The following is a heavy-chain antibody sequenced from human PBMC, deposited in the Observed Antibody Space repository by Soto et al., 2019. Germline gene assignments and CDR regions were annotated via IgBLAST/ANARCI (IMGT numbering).Heavy chain of an antibody. J-gene: IGHJ4*02. Sequence: GGSLRLSCAGSGFTFSSYGMHWVRQAPGKGLEWVAVIWYDGSNKYYADSVKGRFTISRDNSKNTLYLQMNSLRAEDTAVYYCARDPTYFYDRSGYHDYCGQRTLVTVSS. D-gene: IGHD3-22*01. CDR3: ARDPTYFYDRSGYHDY. CDR2: IWYDGSNK. CDR1: GFTFSSYG. V-gene: IGHV3-33*01.